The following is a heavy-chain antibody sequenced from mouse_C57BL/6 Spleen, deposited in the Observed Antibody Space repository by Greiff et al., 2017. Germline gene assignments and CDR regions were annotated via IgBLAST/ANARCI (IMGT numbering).Heavy chain of an antibody. CDR1: GYTITSSW. V-gene: IGHV1-69*01. CDR2: IVPSESYT. CDR3: ARHYDYHGESSFAY. D-gene: IGHD2-4*01. J-gene: IGHJ3*01. Sequence: VPLQQPGAELVMPGASMKLSCQASGYTITSSWMHWVKQRPGQGLVWIGEIVPSESYTNYNQQLKGKSTLPLDKYSSTAILQLSSLTSEYSTVYYCARHYDYHGESSFAYWGQGTLVTVAA.